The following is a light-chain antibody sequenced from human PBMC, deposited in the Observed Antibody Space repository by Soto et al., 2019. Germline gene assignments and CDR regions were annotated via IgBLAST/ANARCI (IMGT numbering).Light chain of an antibody. CDR3: CSYTTSNTRQIV. J-gene: IGLJ1*01. CDR1: SSDVGGYNY. CDR2: DVS. Sequence: QSALTQPASVSGSPGQSITISCTGTSSDVGGYNYVSWYQHHPGKAPKLMIYDVSNRPSGVSNRFSGSKSGNTASLTISGLQPEDEADYYCCSYTTSNTRQIVFGTGTKATVL. V-gene: IGLV2-14*03.